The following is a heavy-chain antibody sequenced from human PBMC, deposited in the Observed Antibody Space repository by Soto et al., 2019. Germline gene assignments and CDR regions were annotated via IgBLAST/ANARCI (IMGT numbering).Heavy chain of an antibody. CDR1: GYTLTNYY. D-gene: IGHD5-18*01. CDR2: INPNGGST. J-gene: IGHJ5*02. V-gene: IGHV1-46*01. CDR3: ARSQLWSNNWFDP. Sequence: DAVQVSCKASGYTLTNYYMHWVRQAPGQGLEWMGIINPNGGSTSYAQKFQGRVTMTRDTSTSTVYMELSSLRSEDTAVYYCARSQLWSNNWFDPWGQGTLVTVDS.